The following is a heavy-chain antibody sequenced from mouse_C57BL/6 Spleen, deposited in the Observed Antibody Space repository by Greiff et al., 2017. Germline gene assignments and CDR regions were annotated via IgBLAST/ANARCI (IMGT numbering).Heavy chain of an antibody. D-gene: IGHD4-1*01. J-gene: IGHJ2*01. Sequence: EVKLMESGPGLAKPSQTLSLTCSVTGYSITSAYWNWIRKFPGNKLEYMGYISYSGSTYYNPSLKSRISITRDTSKNQYYLQLNSVTTEDTATYYCASELGQKGYFDYWGQGTTLTVSS. CDR3: ASELGQKGYFDY. CDR1: GYSITSAY. CDR2: ISYSGST. V-gene: IGHV3-8*01.